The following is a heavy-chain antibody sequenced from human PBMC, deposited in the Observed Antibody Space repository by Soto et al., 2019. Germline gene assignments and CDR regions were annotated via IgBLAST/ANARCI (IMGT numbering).Heavy chain of an antibody. CDR3: ARGIAAAASYYFDY. CDR2: IYSGGST. J-gene: IGHJ4*02. CDR1: GFTVSSNY. Sequence: GGSLRLSCAASGFTVSSNYMSWVRQAPGKGPEWVSVIYSGGSTYYADSVKGRFTISRDNSKNTLYLQMNSLRAEDTAVYYCARGIAAAASYYFDYWGEGTLVTVSS. V-gene: IGHV3-66*01. D-gene: IGHD6-13*01.